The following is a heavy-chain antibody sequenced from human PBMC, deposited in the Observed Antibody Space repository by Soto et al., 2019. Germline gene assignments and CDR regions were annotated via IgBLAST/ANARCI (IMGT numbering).Heavy chain of an antibody. CDR3: AKDLTNGIADA. CDR2: IRETGNT. V-gene: IGHV3-23*01. Sequence: PGGSLRLSCAASGFTFSNYAMSWIRQAPGKGLEWVSTIRETGNTYYADSVRGRFATSRDNSENTLYLQMNSLRAEDTAIYYCAKDLTNGIADAWGPGTLVTVSS. J-gene: IGHJ5*02. CDR1: GFTFSNYA. D-gene: IGHD6-13*01.